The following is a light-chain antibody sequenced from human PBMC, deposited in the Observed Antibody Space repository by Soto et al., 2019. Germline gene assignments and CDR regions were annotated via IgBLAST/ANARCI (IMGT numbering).Light chain of an antibody. CDR2: EVS. CDR3: MQSVQFPWT. V-gene: IGKV2D-29*01. Sequence: DIVMTQTPLSLSVTPGQPASISCKSSQSLLHSDGKTCLFWYLQKAGQPPQLLTYEVSNRFSGVPDRFSGSGSGTDFTLKISRVEAGDVGIYYCMQSVQFPWTFGQGTKVEIK. J-gene: IGKJ1*01. CDR1: QSLLHSDGKTC.